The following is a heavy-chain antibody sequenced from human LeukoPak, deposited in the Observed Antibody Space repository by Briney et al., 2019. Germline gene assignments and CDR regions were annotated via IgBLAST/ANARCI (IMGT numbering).Heavy chain of an antibody. V-gene: IGHV4-38-2*02. Sequence: SETLSLTCTVSGYSISSGYYWGWIRQPPGKGLEWIGSIYHSGSTYYNPSLKSRVTISVDTSQNQFSLKLSSVTAADTAVYYCARGHLRSRYYYYYGMDVWGQGTTVTVSS. CDR3: ARGHLRSRYYYYYGMDV. D-gene: IGHD4-17*01. CDR2: IYHSGST. J-gene: IGHJ6*02. CDR1: GYSISSGYY.